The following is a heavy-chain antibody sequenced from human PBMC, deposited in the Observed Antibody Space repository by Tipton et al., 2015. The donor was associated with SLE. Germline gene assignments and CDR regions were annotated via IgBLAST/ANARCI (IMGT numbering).Heavy chain of an antibody. CDR3: ARAYSSRGWA. Sequence: QLVQSGGGLVKPGGSLRHSCAASGFTFSSYEMNWVRQAPGMGLEWVSYISSSGTTIYYADSVNGRFTISRDNAKNSLYLQMNSLRAEDTAVYYCARAYSSRGWAWGQGTLVTVSS. CDR2: ISSSGTTI. D-gene: IGHD6-13*01. J-gene: IGHJ5*02. CDR1: GFTFSSYE. V-gene: IGHV3-48*03.